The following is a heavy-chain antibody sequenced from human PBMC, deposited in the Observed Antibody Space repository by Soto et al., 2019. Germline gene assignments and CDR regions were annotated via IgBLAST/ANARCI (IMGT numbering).Heavy chain of an antibody. CDR2: ISYDGSNK. J-gene: IGHJ6*02. D-gene: IGHD6-13*01. CDR1: GFTFSSYA. Sequence: QVQLVESGGGVVQPGRSLRLSWAASGFTFSSYAMHWVRQAPGKGLGWVAVISYDGSNKYYADSVKGRFTISRDNSKNTLYLQMNSLRAEDTAVYYCARDQAPEYSSSRTGTEPNYYYYGMDVWGQGTTVTVSS. V-gene: IGHV3-30-3*01. CDR3: ARDQAPEYSSSRTGTEPNYYYYGMDV.